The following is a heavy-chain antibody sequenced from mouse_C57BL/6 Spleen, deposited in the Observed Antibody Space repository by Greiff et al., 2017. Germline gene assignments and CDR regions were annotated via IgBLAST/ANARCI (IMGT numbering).Heavy chain of an antibody. V-gene: IGHV1-76*01. Sequence: VHLVESGAELVRPGASMKLSCKASGYTFTDYYINWVKQRPGQGLEWIARIYPGSGNTYYNEKFKGKATLTAEKSSSTAYMQLSSLTSEDSAVYFCARPYYYGTGFAYWGQGTLVTVSA. CDR1: GYTFTDYY. J-gene: IGHJ3*01. CDR2: IYPGSGNT. CDR3: ARPYYYGTGFAY. D-gene: IGHD1-1*01.